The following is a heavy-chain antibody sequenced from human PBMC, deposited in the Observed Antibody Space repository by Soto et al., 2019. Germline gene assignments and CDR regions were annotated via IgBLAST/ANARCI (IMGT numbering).Heavy chain of an antibody. D-gene: IGHD5-12*01. J-gene: IGHJ6*02. V-gene: IGHV1-69*13. CDR1: GGTFSSYA. CDR2: IIPIFGTA. Sequence: SVKVSCKASGGTFSSYAISWVRQAPGQGLEWMGGIIPIFGTANYAQKFQGRVTITADESTSTAYMELSSLRSEDTAVYYCARAGGYSGYEDYYYYGMDVWGQGTTVTVSS. CDR3: ARAGGYSGYEDYYYYGMDV.